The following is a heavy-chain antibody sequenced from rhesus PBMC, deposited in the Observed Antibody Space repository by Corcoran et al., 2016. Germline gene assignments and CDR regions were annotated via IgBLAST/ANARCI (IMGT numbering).Heavy chain of an antibody. V-gene: IGHV4-93*02. CDR1: GGSISSSNW. CDR3: ARRALVYYFDY. D-gene: IGHD2-39*01. Sequence: QVQLQESGPAVVKPSETLSLTCAVSGGSISSSNWWSWIRQSPGKGLEWIGGIYGSDGSTEYNPSLKSRVPISIDTSKNQFSLKLSSVTAADTAVYYCARRALVYYFDYWGQGVLVTVSS. J-gene: IGHJ4*01. CDR2: IYGSDGST.